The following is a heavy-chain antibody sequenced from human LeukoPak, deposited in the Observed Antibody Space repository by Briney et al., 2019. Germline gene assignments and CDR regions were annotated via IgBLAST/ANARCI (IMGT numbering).Heavy chain of an antibody. D-gene: IGHD2-15*01. CDR3: VADVVSAVGVLAS. CDR1: GFTFKSA. J-gene: IGHJ5*02. Sequence: SVKVSCKDSGFTFKSAVQWVRQTRRQRLEWIGWIVVGSRNTNYAQKFSERVTITRDMSTSTAYMGLSSLRSEDTAVYYCVADVVSAVGVLASWGQGTLVTVSS. CDR2: IVVGSRNT. V-gene: IGHV1-58*01.